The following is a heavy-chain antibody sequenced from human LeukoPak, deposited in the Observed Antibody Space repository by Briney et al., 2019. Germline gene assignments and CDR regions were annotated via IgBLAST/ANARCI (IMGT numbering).Heavy chain of an antibody. D-gene: IGHD3-16*01. V-gene: IGHV4-61*02. Sequence: SETLSLTCTVSGGSISSGSYYWSWIRQPAGKGLEWIGRIYTSGSTNYNPSLKSRVTISVDTSKNQFSLKLSSVTAADTAVYYCARRGEGFDPWGQGTLVTVSS. CDR1: GGSISSGSYY. CDR2: IYTSGST. J-gene: IGHJ5*02. CDR3: ARRGEGFDP.